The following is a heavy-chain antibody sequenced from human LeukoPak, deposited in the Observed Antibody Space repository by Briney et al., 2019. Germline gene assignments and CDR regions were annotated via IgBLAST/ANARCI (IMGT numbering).Heavy chain of an antibody. CDR1: GYTFTSYG. V-gene: IGHV1-18*01. D-gene: IGHD6-19*01. J-gene: IGHJ1*01. CDR2: ISAYNGNT. Sequence: ASVTVSCTASGYTFTSYGISWVRQAPGQGLEWMGWISAYNGNTNYAQKLQGRVTMTTDTSTSTAYMELRSLRSDDTAVYYCARDRKQWLVQPEYLQHWGQGTLVTVSS. CDR3: ARDRKQWLVQPEYLQH.